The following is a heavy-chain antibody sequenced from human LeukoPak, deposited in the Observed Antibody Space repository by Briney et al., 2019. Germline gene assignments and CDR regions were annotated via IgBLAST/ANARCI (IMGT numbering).Heavy chain of an antibody. CDR3: ARRSRYCSSTSCYRSVDTAMVNYYYYGMDV. D-gene: IGHD2-2*02. J-gene: IGHJ6*02. CDR1: GFTFSSYG. Sequence: GGSLRLSCAASGFTFSSYGMHWVRQAPGQGLEWVAVIWYDGSNKYYADSVKGRFTISRDNSKNTLYLQMNSLRAEDTAVYYCARRSRYCSSTSCYRSVDTAMVNYYYYGMDVWGQGTTVTVSS. V-gene: IGHV3-33*01. CDR2: IWYDGSNK.